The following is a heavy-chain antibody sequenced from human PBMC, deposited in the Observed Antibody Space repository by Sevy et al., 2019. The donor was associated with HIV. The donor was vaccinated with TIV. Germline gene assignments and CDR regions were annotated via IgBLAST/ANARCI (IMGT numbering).Heavy chain of an antibody. J-gene: IGHJ4*02. V-gene: IGHV3-15*07. D-gene: IGHD5-12*01. CDR1: GFTLNKAW. CDR3: SMEDGYNYFGY. CDR2: IKSETDGGTT. Sequence: GGSLRLSCAASGFTLNKAWMNWVRQAPGKGLEWVGRIKSETDGGTTDYAEPVKGRFSISRDDSKNTLYLQMNSLKIEDTAVYYCSMEDGYNYFGYWGQGALVTVSS.